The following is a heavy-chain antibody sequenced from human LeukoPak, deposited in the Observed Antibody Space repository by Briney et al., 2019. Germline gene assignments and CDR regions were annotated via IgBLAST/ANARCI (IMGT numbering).Heavy chain of an antibody. Sequence: GESLKISCKGSGYSFTSYWIGWVRQMPGKGLEWMGIIHPGDSDTRYSPSFQGQVTISADKSISTAYLQWSSLKASDTAMYYCARHSPYYDILTGYLHPIDYWGQGTLVTVSS. V-gene: IGHV5-51*01. D-gene: IGHD3-9*01. CDR2: IHPGDSDT. CDR1: GYSFTSYW. J-gene: IGHJ4*02. CDR3: ARHSPYYDILTGYLHPIDY.